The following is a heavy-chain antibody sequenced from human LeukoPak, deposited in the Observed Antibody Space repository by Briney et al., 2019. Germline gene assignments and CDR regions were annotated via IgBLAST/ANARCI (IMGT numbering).Heavy chain of an antibody. CDR3: ARDVPTGIFGPQYYVDV. J-gene: IGHJ6*03. CDR1: AFIVSSNY. Sequence: GGSLRLSCASSAFIVSSNYMSWVRQAPGKGLEWVSVLYTDYSTYYSDSLKGRFTISRDNSKNKLYPQMDNLRVEDTAVYYCARDVPTGIFGPQYYVDVWGKGTTVTVS. D-gene: IGHD3/OR15-3a*01. V-gene: IGHV3-66*02. CDR2: LYTDYST.